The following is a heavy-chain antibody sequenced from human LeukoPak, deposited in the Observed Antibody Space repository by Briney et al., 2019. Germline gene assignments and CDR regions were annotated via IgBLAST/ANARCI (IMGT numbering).Heavy chain of an antibody. CDR3: ARVYLWFGATQNYYFDY. CDR2: IYHSGST. V-gene: IGHV4-38-2*02. Sequence: SSETLSLTCTVSGYSISSGYYWGWIRQPPGKGLEWIGSIYHSGSTYYNPSLKSRVTISVDTSKNQFSLKLSSVTAADTAVYYCARVYLWFGATQNYYFDYWGQGTLVTVSS. D-gene: IGHD3-10*01. J-gene: IGHJ4*02. CDR1: GYSISSGYY.